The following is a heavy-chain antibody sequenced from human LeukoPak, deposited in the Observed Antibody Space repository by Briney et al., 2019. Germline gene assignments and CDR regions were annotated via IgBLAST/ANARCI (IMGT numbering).Heavy chain of an antibody. Sequence: PGGSLRLSCAVSGFTVSDNYINWVRQAPGKGLEWVSVIYSGGSTYYGDSVKGRLTISRDNSKNMVYLQMNSLRAEDTAVYYCARGFRAHSGYYSGLHDAFDIWGQGTMVTVSS. CDR2: IYSGGST. D-gene: IGHD3-22*01. J-gene: IGHJ3*02. CDR3: ARGFRAHSGYYSGLHDAFDI. V-gene: IGHV3-66*01. CDR1: GFTVSDNY.